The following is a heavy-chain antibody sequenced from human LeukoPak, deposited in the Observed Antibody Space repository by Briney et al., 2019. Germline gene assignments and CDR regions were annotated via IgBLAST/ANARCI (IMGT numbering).Heavy chain of an antibody. Sequence: PSETLSLTCTVSGGSISSSYWSWIRQPPGKGLEWIGYIYYSGSTNYNPSLKSRVTISVDTSKNQFSLKLSSVTAADTAVYYCARKIAVAGDFDYWGQGTLVTVSS. CDR3: ARKIAVAGDFDY. CDR2: IYYSGST. CDR1: GGSISSSY. D-gene: IGHD6-19*01. J-gene: IGHJ4*02. V-gene: IGHV4-59*01.